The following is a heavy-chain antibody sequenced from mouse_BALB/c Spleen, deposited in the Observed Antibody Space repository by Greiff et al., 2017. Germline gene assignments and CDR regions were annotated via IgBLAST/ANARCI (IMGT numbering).Heavy chain of an antibody. CDR1: GFSLTSYG. Sequence: QVQLQQSGPGLVQPSQSLSITCTVSGFSLTSYGVHWVRQSPGKGLEWLGVIWSGVSTDYNAAFISRLSISKDNSKSQVFFKMNSLQANDTAIYYCARNFYEGRSVWYFDVWGAGTAVNVSS. V-gene: IGHV2-2*02. D-gene: IGHD2-1*01. J-gene: IGHJ1*01. CDR2: IWSGVST. CDR3: ARNFYEGRSVWYFDV.